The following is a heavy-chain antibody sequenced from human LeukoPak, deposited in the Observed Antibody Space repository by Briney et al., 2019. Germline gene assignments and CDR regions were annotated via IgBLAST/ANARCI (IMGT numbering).Heavy chain of an antibody. D-gene: IGHD3-3*01. CDR2: IYYSGGT. J-gene: IGHJ6*03. CDR3: ARVSQRFYYMDV. CDR1: GGSISSGGYY. Sequence: SQTLSLTCTVSGGSISSGGYYWSWIRQHPGKGLEWIGYIYYSGGTYYNPSLKSRVTISVDTSKNQFSLKLSSVTAADTAVYYCARVSQRFYYMDVWGKGTTVTVSS. V-gene: IGHV4-31*03.